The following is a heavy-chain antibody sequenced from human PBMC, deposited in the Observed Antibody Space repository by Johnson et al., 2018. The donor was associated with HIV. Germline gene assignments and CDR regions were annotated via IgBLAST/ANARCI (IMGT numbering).Heavy chain of an antibody. D-gene: IGHD6-6*01. CDR3: AKEWLGAGRNAFDI. CDR2: INWNGVRT. Sequence: VQLVESGGGVVRPGGSLRLSCAAAGFTFDDYGMSWVRQAPGKGLEWVSGINWNGVRTGYLDSMKGRFTISRDNSKNTLYLQMNSLRAEDTAVYYRAKEWLGAGRNAFDILGQGTMVTVSS. CDR1: GFTFDDYG. J-gene: IGHJ3*02. V-gene: IGHV3-20*04.